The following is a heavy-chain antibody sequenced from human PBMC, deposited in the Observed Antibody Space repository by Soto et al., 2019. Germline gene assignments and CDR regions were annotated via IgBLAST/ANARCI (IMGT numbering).Heavy chain of an antibody. D-gene: IGHD2-15*01. V-gene: IGHV1-69*06. Sequence: GASVKVSCKASGGTFSSYAISWVRQAPGQGLEWMGGIIPIFGTANYAQKFQGRVTITADKSTSTAYMELSSLRSEDTAVYYCARDAPRRYCSGGSCTLPNYFDYWGQGTLVTVSS. CDR3: ARDAPRRYCSGGSCTLPNYFDY. J-gene: IGHJ4*02. CDR1: GGTFSSYA. CDR2: IIPIFGTA.